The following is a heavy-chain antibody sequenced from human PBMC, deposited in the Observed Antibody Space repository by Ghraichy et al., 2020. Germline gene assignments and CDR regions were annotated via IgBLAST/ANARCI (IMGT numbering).Heavy chain of an antibody. V-gene: IGHV4-39*01. Sequence: SETLSLTCTVSGGSISSSSYYWGWIRQPPGKGLEWIGSIYYSGSTYYNPSLKSRVTISVDTSKNQFSLKLSSVTAADTAVYYCAMLTDTAMVRYYYGMDVWGQGTTVTVSS. CDR1: GGSISSSSYY. D-gene: IGHD5-18*01. J-gene: IGHJ6*02. CDR3: AMLTDTAMVRYYYGMDV. CDR2: IYYSGST.